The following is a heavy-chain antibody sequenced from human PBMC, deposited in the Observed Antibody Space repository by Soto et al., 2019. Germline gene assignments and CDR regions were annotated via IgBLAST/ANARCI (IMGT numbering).Heavy chain of an antibody. J-gene: IGHJ4*02. CDR1: GGSFSGYY. Sequence: SETLSLTCAVYGGSFSGYYWSWIRQPPGKGLEWIGEINHSGSTNYNPSLKSRVTISVDTSKNQFSLKLSSVTAADTAVYYCARALLRQYYFDYWGQGTLVTVSS. D-gene: IGHD1-26*01. CDR3: ARALLRQYYFDY. V-gene: IGHV4-34*01. CDR2: INHSGST.